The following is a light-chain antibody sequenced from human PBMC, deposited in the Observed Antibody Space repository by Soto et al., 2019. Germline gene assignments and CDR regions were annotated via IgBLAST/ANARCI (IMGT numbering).Light chain of an antibody. CDR2: GAS. CDR3: QQYGTLPWT. Sequence: EIVLTQSPGTLSLSPGESATLSCRASQPVRNDYLAWYQQKPGQAPRVLISGASTRVTGIPYRFSGSGSGADFNLTISRLEPEDFAVYYCQQYGTLPWTFGQGTKVEIK. J-gene: IGKJ1*01. CDR1: QPVRNDY. V-gene: IGKV3-20*01.